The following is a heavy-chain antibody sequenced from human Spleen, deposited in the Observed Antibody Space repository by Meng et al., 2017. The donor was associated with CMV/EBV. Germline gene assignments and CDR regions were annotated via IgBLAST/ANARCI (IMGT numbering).Heavy chain of an antibody. CDR2: IYPGDSDT. V-gene: IGHV5-51*01. CDR1: GYSFTNYW. CDR3: SRQFTSESRGDF. Sequence: GGSLRLSCKGSGYSFTNYWIAWVRQMPGKGLEWMGIIYPGDSDTRYSPSFQGQVTISADKSISTAYLQWSSLKAADTAMYFCSRQFTSESRGDFWGQGTLVTVSS. J-gene: IGHJ4*02. D-gene: IGHD3-3*01.